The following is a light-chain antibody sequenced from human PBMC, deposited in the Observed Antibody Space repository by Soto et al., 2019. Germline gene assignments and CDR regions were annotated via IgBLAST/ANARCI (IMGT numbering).Light chain of an antibody. CDR3: QQFDDSVT. CDR2: GAS. CDR1: QNIGTY. J-gene: IGKJ5*01. V-gene: IGKV3D-15*01. Sequence: IVMSLSPATLSVSPGERATLSCRASQNIGTYLAWYRHKPGQAPNLLMFGASTRATGVPDRFSGSGPGTDFTLTISGLEPEDSAVYYCQQFDDSVTFGQGTRLEIK.